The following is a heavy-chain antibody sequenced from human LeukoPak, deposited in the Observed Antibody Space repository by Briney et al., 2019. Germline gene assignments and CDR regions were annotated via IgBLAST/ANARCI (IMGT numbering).Heavy chain of an antibody. CDR3: ARGAEIYYYYYMDV. J-gene: IGHJ6*03. CDR1: GFTFSSYS. CDR2: ISGSGGTT. D-gene: IGHD5-24*01. Sequence: GGSLRLSCVASGFTFSSYSMSWVRQAPGKGLEWVSAISGSGGTTYYADSVKGRFSISRDNSKNTLYLQMNSLRAEDTAVYYCARGAEIYYYYYMDVWGKGTTVTISS. V-gene: IGHV3-23*01.